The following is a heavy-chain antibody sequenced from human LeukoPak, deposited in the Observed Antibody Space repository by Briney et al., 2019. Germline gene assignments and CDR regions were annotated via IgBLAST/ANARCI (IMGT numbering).Heavy chain of an antibody. D-gene: IGHD3-16*01. CDR1: GGSISGTYY. CDR3: ARRWVYDKRAFDA. Sequence: NTSETLSLTCTVSGGSISGTYYWSWIRQPSGQGLEWIGYIYYAGTTDSNPSLKSRVTISLDTSKNQFSLNLSSVTAADTAVYYCARRWVYDKRAFDAWGQGTMVTVSS. CDR2: IYYAGTT. V-gene: IGHV4-59*08. J-gene: IGHJ3*01.